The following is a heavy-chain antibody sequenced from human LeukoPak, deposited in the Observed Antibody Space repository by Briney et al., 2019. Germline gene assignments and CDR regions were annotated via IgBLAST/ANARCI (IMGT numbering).Heavy chain of an antibody. J-gene: IGHJ3*02. CDR1: GGSISSYY. Sequence: SETLSLTCTVSGGSISSYYWSWIRQHAEKGLEWIGRIYNSGSTNYNPSLKSRVTMSVDMSKNQFSLKLSSVTAADTAVYYCATLTGGDDAFDIWGQGTMVTVSS. CDR2: IYNSGST. D-gene: IGHD4-23*01. CDR3: ATLTGGDDAFDI. V-gene: IGHV4-4*07.